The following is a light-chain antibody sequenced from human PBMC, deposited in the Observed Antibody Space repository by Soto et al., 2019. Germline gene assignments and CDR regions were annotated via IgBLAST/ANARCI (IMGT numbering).Light chain of an antibody. CDR2: DVS. CDR1: SSDVGGYNY. J-gene: IGLJ1*01. CDR3: SSYTTSNTRQIV. Sequence: QSVLTQPASGSGSPGQSITISCTGTSSDVGGYNYVSWYQQHPGKAPKFMIYDVSNRPSGVSNRFSGSKSGNTASLTISGLQAEDGADYYCSSYTTSNTRQIVFGTGTKVTVL. V-gene: IGLV2-14*01.